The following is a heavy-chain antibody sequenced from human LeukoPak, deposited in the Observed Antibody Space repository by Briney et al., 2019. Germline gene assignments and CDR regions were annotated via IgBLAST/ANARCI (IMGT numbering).Heavy chain of an antibody. V-gene: IGHV3-30-3*01. CDR1: GFTFSSYA. CDR2: ISYDGSNK. Sequence: GGSLRLSCAASGFTFSSYAMHWVRQAPGKGLEWVAVISYDGSNKYYADSVKGRFTISRDNSKNTLYLQMNSLRAEDTAVYYCASGELYSSSWYDYWGQGTLVTVSS. CDR3: ASGELYSSSWYDY. D-gene: IGHD6-13*01. J-gene: IGHJ4*02.